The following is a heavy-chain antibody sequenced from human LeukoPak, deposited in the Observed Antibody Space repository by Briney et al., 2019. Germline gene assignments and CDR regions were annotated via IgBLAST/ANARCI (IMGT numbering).Heavy chain of an antibody. CDR3: AKDDDWGRYKH. D-gene: IGHD3-16*01. CDR2: ISPSGGIT. J-gene: IGHJ1*01. Sequence: GKSLRLSCVASGFTFSSSWMSWVRQAPGKGLEWVSGISPSGGITYYTDSVKGRSTISRDNSKNTQSVQMNSLRAEDTAVYYCAKDDDWGRYKHWGQGTLVTVSS. CDR1: GFTFSSSW. V-gene: IGHV3-23*01.